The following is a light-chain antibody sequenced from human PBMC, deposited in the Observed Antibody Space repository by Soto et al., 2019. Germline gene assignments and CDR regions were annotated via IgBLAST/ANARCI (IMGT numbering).Light chain of an antibody. CDR2: EVR. CDR1: NSDIGNYNL. V-gene: IGLV2-23*02. CDR3: SSHAGTDALVV. Sequence: QSALTQPASVSGSPGQSITISCSGTNSDIGNYNLVSWYQQHPGKAPKLLIFEVRRLPSGVSSRFSGSKSGNTASLTISGLQAEDEAEYYCSSHAGTDALVVFGGGTQLTVL. J-gene: IGLJ2*01.